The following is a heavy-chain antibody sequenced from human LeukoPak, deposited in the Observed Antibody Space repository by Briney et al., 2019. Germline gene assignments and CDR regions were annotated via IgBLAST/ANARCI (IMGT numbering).Heavy chain of an antibody. V-gene: IGHV3-23*01. CDR3: AKVTSSGWYLNY. D-gene: IGHD6-19*01. CDR2: ITASGGNT. J-gene: IGHJ4*02. Sequence: PGGSLRLSCAASGFTFSSYAMSWVRQAPGKGLEWASTITASGGNTYYADSVKGRFTISRDNSKNTLYLQMNGLRAEDTAVYYCAKVTSSGWYLNYWGQGTLVTVSS. CDR1: GFTFSSYA.